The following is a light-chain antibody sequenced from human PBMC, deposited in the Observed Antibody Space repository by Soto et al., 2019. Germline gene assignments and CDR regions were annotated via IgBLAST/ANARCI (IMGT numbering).Light chain of an antibody. CDR1: SCDIGSYNR. Sequence: QSALTQPASVSGSPGQSITISCTGTSCDIGSYNRVSWYQQHPAKPPKLIIYEVTDRPSGVSNRFSGSNSGHTASLTISGLHAEDGAEYFCRSYTNVQERACVFGTGTKLTVL. J-gene: IGLJ1*01. CDR2: EVT. CDR3: RSYTNVQERACV. V-gene: IGLV2-14*01.